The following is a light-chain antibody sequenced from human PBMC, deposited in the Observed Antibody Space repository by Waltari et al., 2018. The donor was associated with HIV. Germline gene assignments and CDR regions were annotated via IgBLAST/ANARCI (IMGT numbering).Light chain of an antibody. CDR3: SSWTTSTTRV. J-gene: IGLJ3*02. CDR1: NEDVGAYNY. V-gene: IGLV2-14*03. Sequence: PGQSITISCTGTNEDVGAYNYVSWYQQHPGKAPKLIIYEVTNRPSGISARFSGSKSGNTASLTISGLQAEDEADYHCSSWTTSTTRVFGGGTKVTVL. CDR2: EVT.